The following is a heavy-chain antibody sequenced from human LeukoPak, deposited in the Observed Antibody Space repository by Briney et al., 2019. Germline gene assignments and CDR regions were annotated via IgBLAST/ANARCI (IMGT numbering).Heavy chain of an antibody. V-gene: IGHV1-8*01. CDR2: MNPNSGNT. J-gene: IGHJ4*02. CDR3: GGPGGGEGYDY. D-gene: IGHD2-15*01. CDR1: GYTFTSYY. Sequence: GASVKVSCKASGYTFTSYYINWVRQATGQGLEWMGWMNPNSGNTGYAQKFQGRVTMTRNTSISTAYMELSSLRSGDPAGYYWGGPGGGEGYDYWGQGTLVTVSS.